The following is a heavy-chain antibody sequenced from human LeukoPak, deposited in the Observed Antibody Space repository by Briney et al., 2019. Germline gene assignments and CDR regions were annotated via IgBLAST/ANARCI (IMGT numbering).Heavy chain of an antibody. V-gene: IGHV4-31*03. CDR3: ARGSDFFDY. J-gene: IGHJ4*02. CDR2: IYYSGSTS. CDR1: GGSISSGGYY. Sequence: PSQTLSLTCTVSGGSISSGGYYWSWVRQHPGKGLEWIGYIYYSGSTSYYNPSLKSRVTISVDTSKNQFSLRLNSVTAADTAVYYCARGSDFFDYWGQGTLVTVSS.